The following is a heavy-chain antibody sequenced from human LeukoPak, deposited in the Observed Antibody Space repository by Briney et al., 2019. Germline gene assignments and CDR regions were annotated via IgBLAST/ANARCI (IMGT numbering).Heavy chain of an antibody. CDR3: AKDSIDVIAVYCFDY. Sequence: PGGSLRLSCAASGFTFNNYVMSWVRQSPGKGLEWVSAISGSGGGAYYANSVKGRFTISRDNSKNTLYLQMNSLRAEDTAVYYCAKDSIDVIAVYCFDYWGQGTLVTVSS. J-gene: IGHJ4*02. CDR2: ISGSGGGA. V-gene: IGHV3-23*01. CDR1: GFTFNNYV. D-gene: IGHD2-21*01.